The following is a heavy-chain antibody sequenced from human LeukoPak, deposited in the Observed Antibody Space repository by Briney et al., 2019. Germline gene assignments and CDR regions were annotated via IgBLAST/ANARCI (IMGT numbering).Heavy chain of an antibody. CDR1: GFTFTTSG. V-gene: IGHV1-58*02. D-gene: IGHD3-10*01. Sequence: SVKVSCKASGFTFTTSGMQWVRQARGQRLEWIGWIVVGSGNTNYAQKFQERVTITGDMSTSTAYMELNSLRVEDTAVYYCARVVTGSGSYLDYWGQGTLVTVSS. CDR3: ARVVTGSGSYLDY. J-gene: IGHJ4*02. CDR2: IVVGSGNT.